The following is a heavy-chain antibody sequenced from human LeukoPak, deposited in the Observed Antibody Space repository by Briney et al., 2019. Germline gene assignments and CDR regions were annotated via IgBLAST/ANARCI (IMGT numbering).Heavy chain of an antibody. Sequence: GGSLRLSCTASGFMFRSHWMSWVRQVPGRGLEWVAHIKQDGSEKRYLDSVEGRFTLSREDAKNSLYLQMDSLRVDDTAVYYCARGPHYGDRVDYLDYWGQGTLVTVSS. CDR1: GFMFRSHW. J-gene: IGHJ4*02. V-gene: IGHV3-7*01. CDR2: IKQDGSEK. CDR3: ARGPHYGDRVDYLDY. D-gene: IGHD4-17*01.